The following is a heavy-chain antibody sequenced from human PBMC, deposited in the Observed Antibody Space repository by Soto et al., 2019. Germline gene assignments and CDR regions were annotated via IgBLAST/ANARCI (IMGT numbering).Heavy chain of an antibody. CDR3: AKRYYYGSGSYLLPFSYDYYGMDV. CDR2: ISGSGGST. Sequence: GGSLRLSCAASGFTFSSYAMSWVRQAPGKGLEWVSAISGSGGSTYYADSVKGRFTISRDNSKNTLYLQMNSLRAEDTAVYYCAKRYYYGSGSYLLPFSYDYYGMDVWGQGTTVTVSS. D-gene: IGHD3-10*01. J-gene: IGHJ6*02. V-gene: IGHV3-23*01. CDR1: GFTFSSYA.